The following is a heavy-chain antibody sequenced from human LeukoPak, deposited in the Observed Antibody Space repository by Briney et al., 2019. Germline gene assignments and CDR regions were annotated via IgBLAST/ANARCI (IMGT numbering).Heavy chain of an antibody. CDR3: ARASPYDYVWGSYRSPEYFRH. V-gene: IGHV3-53*01. J-gene: IGHJ1*01. D-gene: IGHD3-16*02. Sequence: GGSLRLSCAASGFTFSSYAMSWVRQAPGKGLEWVSVIYSGGSTYYADSVKGRFTISRDNSKNTLYLQMNSLRAEDTAVYYCARASPYDYVWGSYRSPEYFRHWGQGTLVTVSS. CDR1: GFTFSSYA. CDR2: IYSGGST.